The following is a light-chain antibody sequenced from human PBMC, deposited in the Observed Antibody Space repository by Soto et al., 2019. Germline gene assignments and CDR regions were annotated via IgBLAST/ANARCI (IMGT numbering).Light chain of an antibody. V-gene: IGLV2-14*01. CDR2: DAS. Sequence: QSALTQPASVSGSPGQSITISCTGTSSDVGGYNYVSWYQQHPGKAPKLMIYDASNRPSGVSNRFSGSKSGNTASLTISGLQAEDEADYYCSSYTSSSTRGFGTGTKLTVL. CDR1: SSDVGGYNY. CDR3: SSYTSSSTRG. J-gene: IGLJ1*01.